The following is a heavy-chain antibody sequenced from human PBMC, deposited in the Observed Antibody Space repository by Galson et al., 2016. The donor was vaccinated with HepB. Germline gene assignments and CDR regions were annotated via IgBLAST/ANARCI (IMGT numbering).Heavy chain of an antibody. D-gene: IGHD3-3*01. CDR2: VSGFGGET. CDR3: VKGGHYSHFDF. CDR1: GLNGGKRA. Sequence: SLRISCEASGLNGGKRAMTWVRQASGKGLEWVATVSGFGGETFHADSVKGRFTISRDNSKNSLFLQMNSLRAEDTALYYCVKGGHYSHFDFWGQGTLVTVSS. J-gene: IGHJ4*02. V-gene: IGHV3-23*01.